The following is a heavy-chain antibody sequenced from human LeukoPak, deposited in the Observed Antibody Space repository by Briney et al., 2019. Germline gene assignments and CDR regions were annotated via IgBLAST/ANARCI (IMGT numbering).Heavy chain of an antibody. Sequence: SVKVSCMASGGTFSIYAISWVRQAPGQGLEWMGGIIPIFGTANYAQKFQGRVTITADESTSTAYMELSSLRSEDTAVYYCASDSSSWSFDYWGQGTLVTVSS. J-gene: IGHJ4*02. V-gene: IGHV1-69*13. CDR1: GGTFSIYA. CDR2: IIPIFGTA. CDR3: ASDSSSWSFDY. D-gene: IGHD6-13*01.